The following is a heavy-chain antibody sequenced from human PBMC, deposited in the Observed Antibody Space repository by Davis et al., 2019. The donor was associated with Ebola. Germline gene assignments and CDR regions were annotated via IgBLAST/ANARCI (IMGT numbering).Heavy chain of an antibody. Sequence: PGGSLRLSFKASGYTFTRYWINWVRQMPGEGLEWLGRIAPSDSSTKYKPSFEGHVAISADTSTGTAYLQWSSLQASDTAMYFCATTYGGGSIDYWGQGTRVIVSS. CDR3: ATTYGGGSIDY. V-gene: IGHV5-10-1*01. J-gene: IGHJ4*02. D-gene: IGHD3-10*01. CDR1: GYTFTRYW. CDR2: IAPSDSST.